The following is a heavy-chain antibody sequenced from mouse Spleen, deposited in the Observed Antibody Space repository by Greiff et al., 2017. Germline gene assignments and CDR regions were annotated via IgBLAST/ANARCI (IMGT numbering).Heavy chain of an antibody. CDR3: ARDHHSDYDGFAY. Sequence: QVQLQQSGAELVKPGASVKMSCKASGYTFTSYWITWVKQRPGQGLEWIGDIYPGSGSTNYNEKFKSKATLTVDTSSSTAYMQLSSLTSEDSAVYYCARDHHSDYDGFAYWGQGTLVTVSA. V-gene: IGHV1-55*01. D-gene: IGHD2-4*01. CDR1: GYTFTSYW. CDR2: IYPGSGST. J-gene: IGHJ3*01.